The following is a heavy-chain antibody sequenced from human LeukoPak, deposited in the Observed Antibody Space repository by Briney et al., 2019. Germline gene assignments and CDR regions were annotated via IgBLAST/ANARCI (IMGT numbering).Heavy chain of an antibody. CDR2: INPNSGGA. Sequence: ASVKVSCKASGYTFTGYYIHWVRQAPGQGLEWMGWINPNSGGANYAQKFQGRVTMTRDTSISTAYMELSSLRSDDTAVYYCAKDRGRAASFDYWGQGILVTVSS. CDR3: AKDRGRAASFDY. J-gene: IGHJ4*02. D-gene: IGHD6-13*01. V-gene: IGHV1-2*02. CDR1: GYTFTGYY.